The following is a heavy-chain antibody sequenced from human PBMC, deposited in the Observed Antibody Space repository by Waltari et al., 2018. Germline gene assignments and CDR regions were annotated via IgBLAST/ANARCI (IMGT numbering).Heavy chain of an antibody. CDR2: IFTNGGT. Sequence: QVQLQASGPGLVTPSETLSLTCGVSGGTMSSYYWSWIRQPAGKGLEWIGRIFTNGGTNYNPSLESRVTMSVDTSKRQVSLKLSSVTAADTAVYYCARERLHVGGTMVWFDPWGQGTLVTVSS. D-gene: IGHD3-10*01. J-gene: IGHJ5*02. CDR1: GGTMSSYY. CDR3: ARERLHVGGTMVWFDP. V-gene: IGHV4-4*07.